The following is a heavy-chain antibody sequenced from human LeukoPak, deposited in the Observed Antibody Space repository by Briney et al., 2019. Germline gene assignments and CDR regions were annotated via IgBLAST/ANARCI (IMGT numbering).Heavy chain of an antibody. V-gene: IGHV3-33*01. CDR3: ARDGAYRTGWYYCEN. J-gene: IGHJ4*02. CDR1: GFTFSDYG. D-gene: IGHD6-13*01. CDR2: IWYDGSNK. Sequence: PGGSLRLSCAASGFTFSDYGMHWVRQAPGKGLEWVAIIWYDGSNKYYADSVKGRFTISRDNSKNTPYLQMNSLRAEDTAIYYCARDGAYRTGWYYCENWGQGTLVTVSS.